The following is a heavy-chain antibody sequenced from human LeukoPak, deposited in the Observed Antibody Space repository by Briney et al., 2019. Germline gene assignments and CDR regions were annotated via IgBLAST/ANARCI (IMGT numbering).Heavy chain of an antibody. CDR3: ASDYGSGSYRFDH. J-gene: IGHJ4*02. CDR2: IYNSGST. Sequence: PSETLSLTCTVSGDSMSSYSWSWIRQPPGKGLEWIGYIYNSGSTIYNPSLKSRVTISLDMSKKQFSLKLSSVTAADTAVYYCASDYGSGSYRFDHWGQGTLVTVSS. CDR1: GDSMSSYS. D-gene: IGHD3-10*01. V-gene: IGHV4-59*01.